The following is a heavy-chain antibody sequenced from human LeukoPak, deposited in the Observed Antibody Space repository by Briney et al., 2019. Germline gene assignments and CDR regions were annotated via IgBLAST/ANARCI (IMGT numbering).Heavy chain of an antibody. CDR1: GYTFTGYY. V-gene: IGHV1-2*02. CDR3: ARSGVYYYDSSGRGFDY. CDR2: INPNSGGT. J-gene: IGHJ4*02. D-gene: IGHD3-22*01. Sequence: GASVKVSCKASGYTFTGYYMHWVRQAPGQGLEWMGWINPNSGGTNYAQKFQGRVTMTRDTSINTASMERSMLRSDDTAVYYCARSGVYYYDSSGRGFDYWGQGTLVTVSS.